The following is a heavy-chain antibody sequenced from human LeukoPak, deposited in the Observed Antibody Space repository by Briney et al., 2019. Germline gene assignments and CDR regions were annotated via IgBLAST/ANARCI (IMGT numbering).Heavy chain of an antibody. CDR1: GFTFITYG. J-gene: IGHJ5*02. CDR3: ARDIRSYGTSWYGWFDP. D-gene: IGHD6-13*01. Sequence: AGGSLRLSCAASGFTFITYGMIWVRQAPGKGLEWVSGISGSGGDTYYPDSVKGRFTTSRDNSKNTVYLQMNSLRADDTAVYYCARDIRSYGTSWYGWFDPWGQGTLVTVS. V-gene: IGHV3-23*01. CDR2: ISGSGGDT.